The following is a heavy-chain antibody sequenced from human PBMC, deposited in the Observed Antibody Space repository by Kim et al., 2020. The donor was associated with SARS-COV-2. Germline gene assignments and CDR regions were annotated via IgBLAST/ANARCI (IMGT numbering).Heavy chain of an antibody. Sequence: SQTLSLTCAISGDSVSSNSAAWHWIRQSPSRGLEWLGRTYYRSKWYNDYAVSVKSRITINPDTSKNQFSLQLNSVTPEDTAVYYCARAEGTLGSSWFLSWAFDIWGQGTMVTVSS. V-gene: IGHV6-1*01. CDR1: GDSVSSNSAA. D-gene: IGHD6-13*01. CDR2: TYYRSKWYN. J-gene: IGHJ3*02. CDR3: ARAEGTLGSSWFLSWAFDI.